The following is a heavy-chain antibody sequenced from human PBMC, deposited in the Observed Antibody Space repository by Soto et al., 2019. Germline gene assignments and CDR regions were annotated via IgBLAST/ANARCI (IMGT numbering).Heavy chain of an antibody. CDR2: IWYDGSNK. CDR3: ARVEGYCSGGNCYYNDF. J-gene: IGHJ4*02. D-gene: IGHD2-15*01. V-gene: IGHV3-33*01. CDR1: GFTFSSYG. Sequence: QVQLVESGGGVVQPGRSLRLSCAASGFTFSSYGMQWVRQAPGKGLEWVAVIWYDGSNKYYADSVKGRFTISRDNSKNTLYLEMNSLRAEDTAVYYCARVEGYCSGGNCYYNDFWGQGTLVTVSS.